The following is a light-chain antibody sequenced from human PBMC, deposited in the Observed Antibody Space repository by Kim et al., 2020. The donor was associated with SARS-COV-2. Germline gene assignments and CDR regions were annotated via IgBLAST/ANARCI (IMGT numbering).Light chain of an antibody. CDR3: QVWDSSSDHPEV. CDR1: NIGSKS. Sequence: SYELTQPPSVSVAPGKTARITCGGNNIGSKSVHWYQQKPGQAPVLVIYYDSDRPSGIPERFSGSNSGNTATLTISRVEAGDEAGYYCQVWDSSSDHPEVFGGGTKLTVL. CDR2: YDS. V-gene: IGLV3-21*04. J-gene: IGLJ3*02.